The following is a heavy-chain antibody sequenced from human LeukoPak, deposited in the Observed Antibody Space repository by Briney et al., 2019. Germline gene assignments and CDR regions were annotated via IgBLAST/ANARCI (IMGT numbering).Heavy chain of an antibody. CDR1: GFTVSSNY. J-gene: IGHJ4*02. D-gene: IGHD4-23*01. V-gene: IGHV3-66*01. CDR2: IYSGGST. Sequence: GGSLRLSCAASGFTVSSNYMSWVRQAPGKGLEWVSVIYSGGSTYYADSVKGRFTISRDNSKNTLYLQMNSLRAEDTAVYYCARTSTVVTPAAPFDYWGQGTLVTVSS. CDR3: ARTSTVVTPAAPFDY.